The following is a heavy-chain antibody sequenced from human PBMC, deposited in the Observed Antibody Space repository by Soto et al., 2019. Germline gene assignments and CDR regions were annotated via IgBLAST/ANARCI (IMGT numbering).Heavy chain of an antibody. Sequence: SETLSLTCAVSGVSLTSGNWCTWVRQSPQRGLEYIGEIFHDGTANYYPSFERRVAMSVDTSRNQFSLKMTSVTAADTAVYFCARLVYDTRLNYMYFDFWGPGTLVTVSS. CDR3: ARLVYDTRLNYMYFDF. CDR1: GVSLTSGNW. CDR2: IFHDGTA. J-gene: IGHJ4*02. D-gene: IGHD3-10*01. V-gene: IGHV4-4*02.